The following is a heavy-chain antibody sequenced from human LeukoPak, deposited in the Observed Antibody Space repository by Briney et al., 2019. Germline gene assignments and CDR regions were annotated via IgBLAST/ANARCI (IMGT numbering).Heavy chain of an antibody. CDR2: ISYDGSNK. CDR1: GFTFSSYA. Sequence: PGRPLRLSCAASGFTFSSYAMHWVRQAPGKGLEWVAVISYDGSNKYYADSVKGRFTISRDNSKNTLYLQMNSLRAEDTAVYYCARNFPAVVNYWGQETLVTVS. D-gene: IGHD2-2*01. CDR3: ARNFPAVVNY. J-gene: IGHJ4*02. V-gene: IGHV3-30*04.